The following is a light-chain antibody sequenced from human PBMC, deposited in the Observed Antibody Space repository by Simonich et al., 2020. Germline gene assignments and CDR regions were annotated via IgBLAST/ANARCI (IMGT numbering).Light chain of an antibody. CDR3: QQYYSTPYT. CDR2: CAS. CDR1: QSVLYNSNNKNY. Sequence: DIVMTQSPDSLAVSLGERATINCNSSQSVLYNSNNKNYLSWDQQKPGHHPKLLIYCASTRESGVPYRFSGSGSGTDFTLTISSLQAEDVAVYYCQQYYSTPYTFGQGTKLEIK. J-gene: IGKJ2*01. V-gene: IGKV4-1*01.